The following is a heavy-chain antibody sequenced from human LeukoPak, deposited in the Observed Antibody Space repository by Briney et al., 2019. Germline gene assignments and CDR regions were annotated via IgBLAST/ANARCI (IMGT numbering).Heavy chain of an antibody. J-gene: IGHJ1*01. Sequence: PGGSLRLSCAASGFTFSSYAMSWVRQAPGKGLEWVSAISGSGGSTYYADSVKGRFTISRDNSKNTLYLQMNSLRAEDTAVYYCAKDRAQSSSWCSKYFQHWGQGTLVTVSS. V-gene: IGHV3-23*01. CDR2: ISGSGGST. D-gene: IGHD6-13*01. CDR1: GFTFSSYA. CDR3: AKDRAQSSSWCSKYFQH.